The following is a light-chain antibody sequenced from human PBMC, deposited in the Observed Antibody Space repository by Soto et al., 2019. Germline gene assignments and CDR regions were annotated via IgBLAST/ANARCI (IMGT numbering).Light chain of an antibody. Sequence: EIVLTQSPGTLSLSPGERATLSCKASQSVSSNFLAWYQRKPGQAPRLLIYGASYRATDIPYRFSGSGSGTDFTLTITRLEPEEFAVYYGQQYGTSPPTFGQGTKVEI. V-gene: IGKV3-20*01. CDR1: QSVSSNF. CDR2: GAS. CDR3: QQYGTSPPT. J-gene: IGKJ1*01.